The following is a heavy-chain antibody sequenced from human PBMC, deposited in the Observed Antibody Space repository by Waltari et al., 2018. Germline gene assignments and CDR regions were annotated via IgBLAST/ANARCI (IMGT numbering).Heavy chain of an antibody. V-gene: IGHV3-72*01. CDR2: TKNKANSHIT. CDR1: GFPFSDPY. CDR3: ARDTAAALDS. Sequence: EVQLVESGGGLVQPGGSLRLSWVAHGFPFSDPYMDWVRQAPGKGLEWVSRTKNKANSHITDYAASVKGRFIGSRDDSKNSLYLQMNNLKTEDTAVYYCARDTAAALDSWGQGTLVTVSS. D-gene: IGHD2-2*01. J-gene: IGHJ4*02.